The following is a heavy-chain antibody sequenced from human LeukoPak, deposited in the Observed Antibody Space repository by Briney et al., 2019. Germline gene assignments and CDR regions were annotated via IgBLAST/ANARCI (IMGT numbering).Heavy chain of an antibody. Sequence: ASVKVSCKASGDTFTSYYIHWVRQAPGQGLEWMGIINPSGGSTSYAQKFQGRVTMTRDMSTSTVYMELSSLRSEDTAVYFCARAVTIFGVAIPAYWGQGILVTVS. V-gene: IGHV1-46*01. CDR1: GDTFTSYY. CDR2: INPSGGST. D-gene: IGHD3-3*01. J-gene: IGHJ4*02. CDR3: ARAVTIFGVAIPAY.